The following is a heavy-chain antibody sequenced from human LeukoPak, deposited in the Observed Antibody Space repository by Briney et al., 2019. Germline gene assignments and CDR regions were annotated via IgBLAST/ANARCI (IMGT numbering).Heavy chain of an antibody. J-gene: IGHJ4*02. CDR2: IYSGGTT. CDR3: ARDGYSSGWYDY. Sequence: GGSLRLSCAASGFTVSTNYMSWVRQAPGKGLEWVSVIYSGGTTYYADSVKGRFTISRDNSKNTLYLQMNSLRAEDTAVYYCARDGYSSGWYDYWGQGALVTVSS. V-gene: IGHV3-53*01. D-gene: IGHD6-19*01. CDR1: GFTVSTNY.